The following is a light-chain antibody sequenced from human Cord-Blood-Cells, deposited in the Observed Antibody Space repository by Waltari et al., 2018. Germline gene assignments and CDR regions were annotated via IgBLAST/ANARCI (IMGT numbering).Light chain of an antibody. CDR2: DVS. V-gene: IGLV2-11*01. CDR1: SSDVGGYNY. CDR3: CSYAGSYTYV. Sequence: QSALTQPRSVSGSPGQSVTISCTGTSSDVGGYNYVSWYQQHPGKAPKLMIYDVSKRPSGVPDRFSGSNSGNTASLTFSGLQAEDEADYYCCSYAGSYTYVFGTGTKVTVL. J-gene: IGLJ1*01.